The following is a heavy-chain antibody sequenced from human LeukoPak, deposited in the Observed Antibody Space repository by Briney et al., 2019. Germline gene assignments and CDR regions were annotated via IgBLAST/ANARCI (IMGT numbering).Heavy chain of an antibody. CDR3: AKDIYYYDSSGNFDY. V-gene: IGHV3-9*01. CDR2: ISWNSGSI. J-gene: IGHJ4*02. D-gene: IGHD3-22*01. Sequence: PGGSLRLSCAASGFTFDDYAMHWVRQAPGKGLEWVSGISWNSGSIGYADSVKGRFTISRDNAKNSLYLQMNSLRAEDTALYYCAKDIYYYDSSGNFDYWGQGTLVTVSS. CDR1: GFTFDDYA.